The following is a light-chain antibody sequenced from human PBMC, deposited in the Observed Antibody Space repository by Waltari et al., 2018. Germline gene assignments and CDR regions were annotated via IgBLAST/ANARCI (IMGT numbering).Light chain of an antibody. CDR3: QQSFMTPYT. V-gene: IGKV1-39*01. Sequence: DIQMTQSPSSLSASVGDRVTITCRASQSISTYLNWFQQKLGKAPNLLIFAAFSLQSGVPPRFSGGGSGTDFTLTISSLKPEDFATYYCQQSFMTPYTFGQGTKLEIK. CDR1: QSISTY. J-gene: IGKJ2*01. CDR2: AAF.